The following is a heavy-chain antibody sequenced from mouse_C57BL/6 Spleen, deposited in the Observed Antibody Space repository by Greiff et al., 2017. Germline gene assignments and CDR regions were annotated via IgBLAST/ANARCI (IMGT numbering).Heavy chain of an antibody. CDR3: AREGLGYWYFDV. V-gene: IGHV5-16*01. CDR1: GFTFSDYY. CDR2: INYDGSST. J-gene: IGHJ1*03. Sequence: EVKLVESEGGLVQPGSSMKLSCTASGFTFSDYYMAWVRQVPEKGLEWVANINYDGSSTYYLDSLKSRFIISRDNAKNILYLQMSSLKSEDTATYYCAREGLGYWYFDVWGTGTTVTVSS. D-gene: IGHD4-1*01.